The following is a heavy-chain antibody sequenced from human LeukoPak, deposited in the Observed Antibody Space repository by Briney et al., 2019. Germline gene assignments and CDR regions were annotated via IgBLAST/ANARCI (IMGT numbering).Heavy chain of an antibody. V-gene: IGHV3-23*01. J-gene: IGHJ4*02. CDR1: GFTFSSYA. CDR3: AKLEFGTIAVAGTSDY. D-gene: IGHD6-19*01. Sequence: QPGGSLRLSCAASGFTFSSYAMSWVRQAPGKGLEWVSAISGSGGSTYYADSVKGRFTISRDNSKSTLYLQMNSLRAEDTAVYYCAKLEFGTIAVAGTSDYWGQGTLVTVSS. CDR2: ISGSGGST.